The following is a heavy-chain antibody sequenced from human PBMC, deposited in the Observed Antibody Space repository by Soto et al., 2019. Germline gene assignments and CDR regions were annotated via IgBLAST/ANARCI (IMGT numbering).Heavy chain of an antibody. D-gene: IGHD3-22*01. CDR3: ARLYDSSVYYYYYGMDV. J-gene: IGHJ6*02. Sequence: PSETLSLTCTVSGGSISSSSYYWGWIRQPPGKGLEWIGSIYYSGSTYYNPSLKSRVTISVDTSKNQFSLKLSSVTAADTAVYYCARLYDSSVYYYYYGMDVWGQGTTVTVSS. V-gene: IGHV4-39*01. CDR2: IYYSGST. CDR1: GGSISSSSYY.